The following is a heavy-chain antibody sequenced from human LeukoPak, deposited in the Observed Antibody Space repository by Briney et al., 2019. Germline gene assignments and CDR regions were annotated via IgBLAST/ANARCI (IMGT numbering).Heavy chain of an antibody. CDR2: IGGSGVST. CDR1: GFTFSSYA. V-gene: IGHV3-23*01. CDR3: AKRRTYFEY. Sequence: GGSLRLSCAASGFTFSSYAMSWVRQAPGKGLEWVSSIGGSGVSTYYADSVKGRFTISRDNSKNTLYLQMNSLRVEDTAVYYCAKRRTYFEYWGQGTLVTVSS. J-gene: IGHJ4*02.